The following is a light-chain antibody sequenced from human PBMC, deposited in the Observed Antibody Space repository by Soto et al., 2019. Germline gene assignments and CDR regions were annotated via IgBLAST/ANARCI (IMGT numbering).Light chain of an antibody. CDR1: PSVSSSY. CDR3: HQYSSSPWT. V-gene: IGKV3-20*01. CDR2: HTS. Sequence: DIVMTQSPGTLSLSPGERATLSCRASPSVSSSYLAWYQQKPGQAPRLLIYHTSNRATGIPARFSASGSGTDFSLTISNLEPEDCAVYYCHQYSSSPWTFGQGTKVDI. J-gene: IGKJ1*01.